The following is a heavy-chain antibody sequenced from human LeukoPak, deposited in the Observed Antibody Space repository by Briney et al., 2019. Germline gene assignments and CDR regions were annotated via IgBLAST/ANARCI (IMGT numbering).Heavy chain of an antibody. CDR1: GGSFSGYY. V-gene: IGHV4-34*01. D-gene: IGHD2-2*01. CDR2: INHSGST. CDR3: AREIVVVPAAILSGENWFDP. Sequence: SETLPLARAVYGGSFSGYYWSWIRQPPGKGLEWIGEINHSGSTNYNPSLKSRVTISVDTSKNQFSLKLSSVTAADTAVYYCAREIVVVPAAILSGENWFDPWGEGTVVTVSS. J-gene: IGHJ5*02.